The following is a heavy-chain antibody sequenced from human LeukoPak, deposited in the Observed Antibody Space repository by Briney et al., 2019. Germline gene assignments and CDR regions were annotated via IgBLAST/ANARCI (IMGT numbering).Heavy chain of an antibody. CDR1: GFTFDDYA. Sequence: GGSLRLSCAASGFTFDDYAMHWVRQAPGKGLEWVSGISWNSGSIGYADSVKGRFTISRDNAKNSLYLQMNSLRAEDTALYYCAKDMAAATSDVFDIWGQGTMATVSS. V-gene: IGHV3-9*01. D-gene: IGHD6-13*01. J-gene: IGHJ3*02. CDR2: ISWNSGSI. CDR3: AKDMAAATSDVFDI.